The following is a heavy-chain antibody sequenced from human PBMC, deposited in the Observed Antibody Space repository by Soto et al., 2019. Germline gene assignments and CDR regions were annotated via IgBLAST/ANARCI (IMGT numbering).Heavy chain of an antibody. CDR1: AGSISSSSYY. V-gene: IGHV4-39*01. J-gene: IGHJ6*03. D-gene: IGHD2-15*01. CDR3: ARHPTPRVSYYMDV. Sequence: SEALSLTCTVSAGSISSSSYYWCWIRQPPGKGLEWIGSIYYSGSTYYNPSLKSRVTISVDTSKNQFSLKLSSVTAADTAVYYCARHPTPRVSYYMDVWGKGTTVTVSS. CDR2: IYYSGST.